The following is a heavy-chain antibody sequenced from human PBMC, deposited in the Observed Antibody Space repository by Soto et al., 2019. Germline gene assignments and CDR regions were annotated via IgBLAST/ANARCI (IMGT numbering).Heavy chain of an antibody. CDR2: ISYDGSSK. V-gene: IGHV3-30-3*01. CDR1: GFTFSTFT. D-gene: IGHD2-2*01. Sequence: QVQLVESGGGVVQPGRSLRLSCAASGFTFSTFTMHWVRQAPGKGLEWMAVISYDGSSKYYADSVKGRFTIFRDNLKNTLYLQMNSLRAEDTALYYCARAVICISTTCDVLDSWGLGTLVTVSS. J-gene: IGHJ4*02. CDR3: ARAVICISTTCDVLDS.